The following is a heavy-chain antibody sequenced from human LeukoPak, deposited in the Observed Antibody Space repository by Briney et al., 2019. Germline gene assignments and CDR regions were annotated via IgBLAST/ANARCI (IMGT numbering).Heavy chain of an antibody. J-gene: IGHJ6*02. D-gene: IGHD6-13*01. Sequence: PGGSLRLSCAASGFAFSSYAMSWVRQAPGKGLEWVSAISGSGGSTYYADSVKGRFTISRDNSKNTLHLQMNSLRAEDTAVYYCAKDRYSSSWWDYYYGMDVWGQGTTVTVSS. CDR1: GFAFSSYA. V-gene: IGHV3-23*01. CDR3: AKDRYSSSWWDYYYGMDV. CDR2: ISGSGGST.